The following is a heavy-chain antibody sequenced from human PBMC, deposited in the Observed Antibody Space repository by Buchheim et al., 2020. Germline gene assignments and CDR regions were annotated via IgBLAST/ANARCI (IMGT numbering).Heavy chain of an antibody. J-gene: IGHJ5*02. D-gene: IGHD6-13*01. V-gene: IGHV4-34*01. CDR3: ARAPDSSSWYWFDP. CDR1: GGSFSGYY. CDR2: IYHSGST. Sequence: QVQLQQWGAGLLKPSETLSLTCAVYGGSFSGYYWSWIRQPPGKGLEWIGEIYHSGSTNYNPSLKSRVTISVDKSKNQFSLKLSSVTAADTALYYYARAPDSSSWYWFDPWGQGTL.